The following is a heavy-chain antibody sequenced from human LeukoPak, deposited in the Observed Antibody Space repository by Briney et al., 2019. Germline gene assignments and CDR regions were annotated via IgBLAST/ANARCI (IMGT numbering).Heavy chain of an antibody. V-gene: IGHV3-53*01. D-gene: IGHD4-17*01. CDR2: IYSGGNT. Sequence: GGSLRLSCAASGFTFSSYGMHWVRQAPGKGLEWVSFIYSGGNTHYSDSVKGRFTICRDNSKNTLYLQMNSLRADDTAVYYCARRAGEYSHPYDYWGQGTLVTVSS. CDR3: ARRAGEYSHPYDY. CDR1: GFTFSSYG. J-gene: IGHJ4*02.